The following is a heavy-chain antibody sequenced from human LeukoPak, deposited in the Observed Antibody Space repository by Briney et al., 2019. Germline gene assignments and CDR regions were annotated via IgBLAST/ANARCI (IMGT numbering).Heavy chain of an antibody. J-gene: IGHJ6*03. CDR3: ARVDYGGNPEYMDV. CDR2: ISTYNGNT. V-gene: IGHV1-18*01. Sequence: GASVKVSCKASGYTFTSYGINWVRQAPGQGLEWMGWISTYNGNTNYAQKLQGRVTMTTVTSTSTAYMELRSLTSDDTAVYYCARVDYGGNPEYMDVWGKGTTVTVSS. CDR1: GYTFTSYG. D-gene: IGHD4-23*01.